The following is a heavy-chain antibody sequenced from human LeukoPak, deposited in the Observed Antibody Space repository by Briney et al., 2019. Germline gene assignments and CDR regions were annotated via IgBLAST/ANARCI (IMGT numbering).Heavy chain of an antibody. CDR1: GITLSNYA. CDR3: AKRGVVIRGILVIGYHQEAYHYDF. V-gene: IGHV3-23*01. CDR2: ISESGGST. J-gene: IGHJ4*02. D-gene: IGHD3-10*01. Sequence: AGGSLRLSCVVSGITLSNYAMTWVRQAPGKGLEWVSYISESGGSTTYADSVKGRFTISRDTSLNTLYLQMNNLRAEDTAVYFCAKRGVVIRGILVIGYHQEAYHYDFWGQGDLVTVSS.